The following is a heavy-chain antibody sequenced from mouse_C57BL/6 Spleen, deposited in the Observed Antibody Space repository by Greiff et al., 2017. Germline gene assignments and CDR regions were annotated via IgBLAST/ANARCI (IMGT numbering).Heavy chain of an antibody. CDR2: IDPSDSET. CDR3: ARYYAMDY. V-gene: IGHV1-52*01. Sequence: QVQLQQPGAELVRPGSSVKLSCKASGYTFTSYWMHWVKQRPIQGLEWIGNIDPSDSETNYNQKFKDKATLTVDKSSSTAYMQLSSLTSEDSAVYYCARYYAMDYWGQGTSVTVSS. CDR1: GYTFTSYW. J-gene: IGHJ4*01.